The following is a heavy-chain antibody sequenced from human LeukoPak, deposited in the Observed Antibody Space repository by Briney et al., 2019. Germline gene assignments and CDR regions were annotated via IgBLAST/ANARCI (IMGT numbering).Heavy chain of an antibody. V-gene: IGHV3-7*03. CDR1: GFTFSGYW. CDR2: IKQEGSEK. CDR3: ARVYSSTSGKNAFDI. Sequence: GGSLRLSCAASGFTFSGYWMSWVRQAPGKGLEWVANIKQEGSEKTYVDSVKGRFTISRDNAQNSLYLQMNSLRAEDTAVYYCARVYSSTSGKNAFDIWGQGTMVTVSS. D-gene: IGHD6-6*01. J-gene: IGHJ3*02.